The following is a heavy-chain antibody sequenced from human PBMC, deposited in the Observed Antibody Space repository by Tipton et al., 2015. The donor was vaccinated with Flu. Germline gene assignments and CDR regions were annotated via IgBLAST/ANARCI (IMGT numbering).Heavy chain of an antibody. V-gene: IGHV4-4*07. CDR1: GGSITKSY. D-gene: IGHD5-12*01. J-gene: IGHJ3*01. CDR2: IANSGFT. Sequence: TLSLTCSVSGGSITKSYWSWLRQPAGKGLQWIGRIANSGFTNYNASLESRISISRDTSKKKISLTLRSATAADTALYFCARDVRGYSGYTGSDGFDVWSRGIMVIVSS. CDR3: ARDVRGYSGYTGSDGFDV.